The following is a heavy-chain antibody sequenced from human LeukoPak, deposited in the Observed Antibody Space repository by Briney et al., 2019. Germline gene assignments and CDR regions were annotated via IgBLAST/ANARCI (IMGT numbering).Heavy chain of an antibody. V-gene: IGHV3-21*01. D-gene: IGHD2-21*01. CDR2: ISSSSSYI. CDR3: ARGLALLSAPTPLDY. CDR1: GFTFSSYS. J-gene: IGHJ4*02. Sequence: PGGSLRLSCAASGFTFSSYSMNWVRQAPGKGLEWVSSISSSSSYIYYADSVKGRFTISRDNAKNSLYLQMNSLRAEDTAVYYCARGLALLSAPTPLDYWGQGTLVTVSS.